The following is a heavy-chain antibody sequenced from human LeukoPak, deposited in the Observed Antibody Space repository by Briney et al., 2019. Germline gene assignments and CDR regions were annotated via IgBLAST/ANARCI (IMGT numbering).Heavy chain of an antibody. Sequence: ASVKVSCKASGYTFTGYYMHWVRQAPGQGLEWMGWINPNSGGTNYAQKFQGRVTMTRDTSISTAYMELSRLRSDDTAVYYCARGGELVVPAAITILDDYWGQGTLVTVSS. J-gene: IGHJ4*02. CDR3: ARGGELVVPAAITILDDY. CDR1: GYTFTGYY. D-gene: IGHD2-2*02. CDR2: INPNSGGT. V-gene: IGHV1-2*02.